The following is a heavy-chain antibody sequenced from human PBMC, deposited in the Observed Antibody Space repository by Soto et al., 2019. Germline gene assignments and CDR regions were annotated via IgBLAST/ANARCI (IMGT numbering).Heavy chain of an antibody. V-gene: IGHV1-24*01. CDR2: FDPEDGET. CDR3: ATDPRVKLELASY. J-gene: IGHJ4*02. CDR1: GYTLTELS. D-gene: IGHD1-7*01. Sequence: GASVKVSCKVSGYTLTELSMHWVRQAPGKGLEWMGGFDPEDGETIYAQKFQGRVTMTEGTSTDTAYMELSSLRSEDTAVYYCATDPRVKLELASYWGQGTLVTVSS.